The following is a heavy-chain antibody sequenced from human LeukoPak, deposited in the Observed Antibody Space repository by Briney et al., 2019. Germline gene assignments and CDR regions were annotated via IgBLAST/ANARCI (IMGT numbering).Heavy chain of an antibody. CDR2: IIPIFGIA. CDR1: GGTFSSYA. Sequence: GSSVKVFCKASGGTFSSYAISWVRQAPGQGLEWMGRIIPIFGIAIYAQKFQGRVTITADKSTSTAYMELSSLRSEDTAVYYCARALTVETHDAFDIWGQGTMVTVSS. J-gene: IGHJ3*02. CDR3: ARALTVETHDAFDI. D-gene: IGHD4-23*01. V-gene: IGHV1-69*04.